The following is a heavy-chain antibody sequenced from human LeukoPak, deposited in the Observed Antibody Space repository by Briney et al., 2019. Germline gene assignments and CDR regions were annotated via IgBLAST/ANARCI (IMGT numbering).Heavy chain of an antibody. V-gene: IGHV3-74*01. Sequence: GGSLRLSCAASGFTFSNYWMHWVRQAPGKGLVWVSRISDDGTNTNYADSVKGRFTISRDNAKNTLYLQMNSLRAEDTAVYYCARASGVSDYWGQGTLVTVSS. CDR2: ISDDGTNT. CDR3: ARASGVSDY. J-gene: IGHJ4*02. D-gene: IGHD3-10*01. CDR1: GFTFSNYW.